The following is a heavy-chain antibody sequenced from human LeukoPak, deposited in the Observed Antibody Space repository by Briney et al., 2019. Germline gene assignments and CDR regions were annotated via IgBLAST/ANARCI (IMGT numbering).Heavy chain of an antibody. CDR3: ARPHYYGSGSYSPYFDY. Sequence: PSETLSLTCTVSGGSISSSSYYWGWIRQPPGKGLEWIGSIYYSGSTYYNPSLKSRVTISVDTSKNQFSLKLSSVTAADTAVYYCARPHYYGSGSYSPYFDYWGQGTLVTVSS. V-gene: IGHV4-39*01. J-gene: IGHJ4*02. CDR1: GGSISSSSYY. D-gene: IGHD3-10*01. CDR2: IYYSGST.